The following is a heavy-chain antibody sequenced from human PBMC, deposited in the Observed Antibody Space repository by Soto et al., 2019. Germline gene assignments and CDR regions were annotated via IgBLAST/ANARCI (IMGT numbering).Heavy chain of an antibody. D-gene: IGHD2-15*01. J-gene: IGHJ6*02. V-gene: IGHV5-51*01. CDR2: IYPGDSDT. Sequence: PGESLKISCQGSGYSFTSYWIGWVRQMPGKGLEWMGIIYPGDSDTRYSPSFQGQVTISADKSISTAYLQWSSLKASDTAMYYCARHSEVVVAATSYYYYGMDVWGQGTTVTVSS. CDR3: ARHSEVVVAATSYYYYGMDV. CDR1: GYSFTSYW.